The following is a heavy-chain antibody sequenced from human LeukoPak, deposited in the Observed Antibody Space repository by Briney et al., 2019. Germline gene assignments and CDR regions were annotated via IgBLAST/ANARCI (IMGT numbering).Heavy chain of an antibody. J-gene: IGHJ4*02. D-gene: IGHD3-3*01. CDR2: ISYDGSNK. Sequence: PGGSLRLSCAASGFTFSSYSMNWVRQAPGKGLEWVAVISYDGSNKYYADSVKGRFTISRDNSKNTLYLQMNSLRAEDTAVYYCARDRDPYDFWSGILYFDYWGQGTLVTVSS. CDR3: ARDRDPYDFWSGILYFDY. V-gene: IGHV3-30*03. CDR1: GFTFSSYS.